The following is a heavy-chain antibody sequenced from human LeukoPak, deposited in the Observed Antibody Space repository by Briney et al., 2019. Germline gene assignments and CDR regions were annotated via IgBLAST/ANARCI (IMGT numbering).Heavy chain of an antibody. CDR1: GYTFTSHG. V-gene: IGHV1-46*01. CDR3: AREGDRYYDY. Sequence: ASVKVSCKASGYTFTSHGFSWVRQAPGQGLEWMGIINPSGGSTSYAQKFQGRVTMTRDTSTSTVYMELSSLRSEDTAVYYCAREGDRYYDYWGQGTLVTVSS. J-gene: IGHJ4*02. CDR2: INPSGGST. D-gene: IGHD3-16*02.